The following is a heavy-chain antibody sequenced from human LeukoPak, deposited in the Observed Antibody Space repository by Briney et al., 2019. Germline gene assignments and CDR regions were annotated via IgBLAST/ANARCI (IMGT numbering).Heavy chain of an antibody. Sequence: TASQTLSLTCAVSGGSISSGGYSWSWIRQPPGKGLEWIGYIYHSGSTYYNPSLKSRVTISVDRSKNQFSLKLSSVTAADTAVYYCARSTSNYWFDPWGQGTLVTVSS. CDR3: ARSTSNYWFDP. J-gene: IGHJ5*02. CDR2: IYHSGST. V-gene: IGHV4-30-2*01. CDR1: GGSISSGGYS. D-gene: IGHD2/OR15-2a*01.